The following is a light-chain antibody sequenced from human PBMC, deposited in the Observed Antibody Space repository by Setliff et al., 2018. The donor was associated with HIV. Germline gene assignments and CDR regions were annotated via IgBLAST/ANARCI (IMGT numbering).Light chain of an antibody. J-gene: IGLJ1*01. CDR3: SSYASSGTLMV. V-gene: IGLV2-14*03. Sequence: QSVLTQPASVSGSPGQSITVSCTGTTNDVGNYNYVSWYQQHPGKAPKLMIYDVTNRPSGVSNRFSGSKSANTASLTISGLQAEDEADYYCSSYASSGTLMVFGTGTKSPS. CDR1: TNDVGNYNY. CDR2: DVT.